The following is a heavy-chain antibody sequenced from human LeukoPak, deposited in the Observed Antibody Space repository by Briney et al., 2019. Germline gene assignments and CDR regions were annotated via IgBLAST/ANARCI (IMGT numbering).Heavy chain of an antibody. D-gene: IGHD2-15*01. CDR3: ARDSLRYCSGGSCLGYFDY. CDR2: IXXXGST. V-gene: IGHV4-31*02. J-gene: IGHJ4*02. Sequence: IXYIXXXGSTYYNPSLKSRVTISVDTSKNQFSLKLSSVTAADTAVYYCARDSLRYCSGGSCLGYFDYWGQGTLVTVSS.